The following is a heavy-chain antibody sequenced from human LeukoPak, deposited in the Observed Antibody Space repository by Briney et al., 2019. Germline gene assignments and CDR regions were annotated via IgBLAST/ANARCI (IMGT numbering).Heavy chain of an antibody. V-gene: IGHV3-30*02. J-gene: IGHJ5*02. CDR2: IRYDGSKK. CDR1: GFIFSSYG. CDR3: ARDRGGTYYYDSSGYTDWFDP. Sequence: PGGSLRLSCAASGFIFSSYGMHWVRQAPGKGLEWVAFIRYDGSKKYYADSVKGRFTISRDNAKNSLYLQMNSLRAEDTAVYYCARDRGGTYYYDSSGYTDWFDPWGQGTLVTVSS. D-gene: IGHD3-22*01.